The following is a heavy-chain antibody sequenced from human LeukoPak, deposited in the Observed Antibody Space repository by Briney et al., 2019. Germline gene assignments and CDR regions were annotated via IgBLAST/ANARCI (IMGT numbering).Heavy chain of an antibody. CDR1: SGSISNRNYY. D-gene: IGHD3-16*01. CDR2: IYYTGST. J-gene: IGHJ3*02. V-gene: IGHV4-39*07. Sequence: SETLSLTCTVSSGSISNRNYYWGWIRQPPGKGLEWIGNIYYTGSTYYNPSLKSRITISVDASKNQFSLRLSSVTVADTAVYYCARDHGGFGAFDIWGQGTMVTVSS. CDR3: ARDHGGFGAFDI.